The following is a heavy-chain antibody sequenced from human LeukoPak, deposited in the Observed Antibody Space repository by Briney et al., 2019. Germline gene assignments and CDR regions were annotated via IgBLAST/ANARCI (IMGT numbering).Heavy chain of an antibody. D-gene: IGHD3-9*01. J-gene: IGHJ6*02. CDR3: ARVYGADWLFESYYYGMDV. Sequence: ASVKVSCKASGYTFTSYGISWVRQAPGQGLEWMGWMNPNSGNTGYAQKFQGRVTMTRNTSISTAYMELSSLRSEDTAVYYCARVYGADWLFESYYYGMDVWGQGTTVTVSS. CDR1: GYTFTSYG. V-gene: IGHV1-8*02. CDR2: MNPNSGNT.